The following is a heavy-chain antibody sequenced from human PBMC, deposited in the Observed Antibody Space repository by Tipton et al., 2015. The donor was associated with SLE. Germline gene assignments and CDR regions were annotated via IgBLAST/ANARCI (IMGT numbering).Heavy chain of an antibody. D-gene: IGHD3-10*01. CDR3: ARVSYYGSGSYYPLDY. CDR2: IYYSGST. CDR1: GGSISSHY. V-gene: IGHV4-59*11. Sequence: TLSLTCTVSGGSISSHYWSWTRPPPGKGLEWIGYIYYSGSTNYNPSLKSRVTISVDTSKNQFSLKLSSVTAADTAVYYCARVSYYGSGSYYPLDYWGQGTLVTVSS. J-gene: IGHJ4*02.